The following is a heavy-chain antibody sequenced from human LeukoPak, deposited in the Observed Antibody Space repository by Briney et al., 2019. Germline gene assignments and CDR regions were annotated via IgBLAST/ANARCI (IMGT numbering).Heavy chain of an antibody. CDR2: IYSGGST. Sequence: GGFLRLSCAASGFTVSSNYMSWVRQAPGKGLEWVSVIYSGGSTYYADSVKGRFTISRDNSKNTLYLQMNSLRAEDTAVYYCARDLGLQPPDYWGQGTLVTVSS. D-gene: IGHD1-1*01. CDR3: ARDLGLQPPDY. J-gene: IGHJ4*02. CDR1: GFTVSSNY. V-gene: IGHV3-66*01.